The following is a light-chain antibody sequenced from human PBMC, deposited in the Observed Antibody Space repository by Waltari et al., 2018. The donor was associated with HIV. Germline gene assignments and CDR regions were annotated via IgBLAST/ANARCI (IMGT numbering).Light chain of an antibody. J-gene: IGLJ2*01. V-gene: IGLV3-1*01. CDR1: ELGDQY. CDR3: QAWGSSTSGV. Sequence: YEVTQPPQVAVSPGQTASTTSAGYELGDQYTCWYQQKPGQSPLLVIYQDNKRPSGIPERFSASSSGHTATLTISGTLPMDEADYYCQAWGSSTSGVFGRGTRLTVL. CDR2: QDN.